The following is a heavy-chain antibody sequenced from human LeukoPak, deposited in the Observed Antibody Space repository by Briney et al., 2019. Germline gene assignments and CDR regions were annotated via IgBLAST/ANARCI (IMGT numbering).Heavy chain of an antibody. Sequence: GRSLRLSCAVSGFTFNSYAMHWVRQAPGKGLEWVAVISYDGSNKYYADSVKGRFTISRDNSKNTLYLQMNSLRAEDTAVYYCARGFRVCSGGSCYSGIIDYWGQGTLVTVSS. J-gene: IGHJ4*02. CDR3: ARGFRVCSGGSCYSGIIDY. CDR2: ISYDGSNK. CDR1: GFTFNSYA. D-gene: IGHD2-15*01. V-gene: IGHV3-30*04.